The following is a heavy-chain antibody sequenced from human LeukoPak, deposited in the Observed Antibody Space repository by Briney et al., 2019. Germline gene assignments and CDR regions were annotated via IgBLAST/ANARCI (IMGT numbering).Heavy chain of an antibody. CDR1: GFTFSSYA. D-gene: IGHD4/OR15-4a*01. CDR2: IRYVGSNK. V-gene: IGHV3-30*02. CDR3: AKGAYGPIFDY. Sequence: GGSLRLSCAASGFTFSSYATHWVRQAPGKGLEWVAFIRYVGSNKYYADSVKGRFTISRDNSKNTLYLQMNSLRAEDTAVYYCAKGAYGPIFDYWGQGTLVTVSS. J-gene: IGHJ4*02.